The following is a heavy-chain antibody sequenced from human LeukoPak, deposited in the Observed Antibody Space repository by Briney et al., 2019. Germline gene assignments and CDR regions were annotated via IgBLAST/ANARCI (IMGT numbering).Heavy chain of an antibody. CDR1: GYTFTSYY. D-gene: IGHD4-11*01. J-gene: IGHJ5*02. V-gene: IGHV1-69*02. Sequence: SVKVSCTASGYTFTSYYMHWVRQAPGQGLEWMGRIIPILGIANYAQKFQGRVTITADKSTSTAYMELSSLRSEDTAVYYCARGYSNRNWFDPWGQGTLVTVSS. CDR3: ARGYSNRNWFDP. CDR2: IIPILGIA.